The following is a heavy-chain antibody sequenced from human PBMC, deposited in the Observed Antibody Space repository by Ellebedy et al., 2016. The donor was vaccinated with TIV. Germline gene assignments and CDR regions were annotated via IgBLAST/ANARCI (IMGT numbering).Heavy chain of an antibody. V-gene: IGHV3-23*01. D-gene: IGHD6-6*01. CDR3: ARLYSSSSEYYYYYMDV. Sequence: GGSLRLXCAASGFTFSNYAMSWVRQAPGKGLEWVSGISGSGVSTYYADSVKGRFTISRDNSKNTLYLQMNSLRAEDTAVYYCARLYSSSSEYYYYYMDVWGKGTTVTVSS. CDR1: GFTFSNYA. J-gene: IGHJ6*03. CDR2: ISGSGVST.